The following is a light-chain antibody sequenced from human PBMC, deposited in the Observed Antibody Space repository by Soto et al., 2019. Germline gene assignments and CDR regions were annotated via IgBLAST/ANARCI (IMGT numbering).Light chain of an antibody. Sequence: QSVLTQPASVSGSPGQSITISCTGTSSDIGGYDYVSWYQHHPGKAPKLMIYEVNNRPSGVSTRFSGSKSGSTASLTISGLQAEDEADYSCSSYTSGSTWVFGAGTQLTVL. CDR1: SSDIGGYDY. CDR2: EVN. CDR3: SSYTSGSTWV. J-gene: IGLJ3*02. V-gene: IGLV2-14*01.